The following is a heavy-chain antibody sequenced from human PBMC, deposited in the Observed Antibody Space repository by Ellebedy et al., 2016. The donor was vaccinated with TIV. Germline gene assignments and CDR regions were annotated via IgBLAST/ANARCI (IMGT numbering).Heavy chain of an antibody. CDR3: SRGGGCGGGTCYYPDF. V-gene: IGHV3-7*01. CDR2: TKEDGTEK. J-gene: IGHJ4*02. D-gene: IGHD2-15*01. CDR1: GFTFSGYL. Sequence: GESLKISCAASGFTFSGYLMNWVRQAPGQGLEWVANTKEDGTEKYYVDSVKGRFTISRVNAKNSLYLQMNSLRAEDTAVYYCSRGGGCGGGTCYYPDFWGQGTLVTVSS.